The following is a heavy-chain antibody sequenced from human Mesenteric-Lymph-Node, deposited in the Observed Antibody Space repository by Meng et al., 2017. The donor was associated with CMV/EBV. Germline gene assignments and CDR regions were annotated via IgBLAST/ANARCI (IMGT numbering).Heavy chain of an antibody. CDR1: GGSFSGYY. J-gene: IGHJ4*02. V-gene: IGHV4-34*01. Sequence: SETLSLTCAVYGGSFSGYYWSWIRQPPGKGLEWIGEINHSGSTNYNPSLKSRVTISVDTSKNQFSLKLSSVTAADTAVYYCARTRDPKGPAAIPYYFDYWGQGTLVTVSS. CDR2: INHSGST. CDR3: ARTRDPKGPAAIPYYFDY. D-gene: IGHD2-2*02.